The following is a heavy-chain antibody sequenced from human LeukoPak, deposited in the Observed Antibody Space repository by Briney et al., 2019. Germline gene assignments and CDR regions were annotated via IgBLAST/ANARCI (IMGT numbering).Heavy chain of an antibody. J-gene: IGHJ6*02. D-gene: IGHD6-19*01. Sequence: GGSLGLSCAASGFTFSSYAMRWVRQAPGKGLEWVSAISGSGCSTYYADSVKGRFTISRDNSKNTLYLQMNSLRAEDTAVYYCAKLARNEQWLAYYYYGMDVWGRGTTVTVSS. CDR2: ISGSGCST. CDR3: AKLARNEQWLAYYYYGMDV. V-gene: IGHV3-23*01. CDR1: GFTFSSYA.